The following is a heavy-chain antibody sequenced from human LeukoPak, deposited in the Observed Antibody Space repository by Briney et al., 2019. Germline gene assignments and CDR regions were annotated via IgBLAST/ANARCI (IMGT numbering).Heavy chain of an antibody. Sequence: SQTLSLTCAVSGGSISSGGYSWSWIRQPPGTGLEWIGYIYHSGSTYYNPSLKSRVTISVDRSKNQFSLKLSSVTAADTAVYYCARGYYGSGSSYYFDYWGQGTLVTVSS. CDR2: IYHSGST. J-gene: IGHJ4*02. D-gene: IGHD3-10*01. CDR3: ARGYYGSGSSYYFDY. V-gene: IGHV4-30-2*01. CDR1: GGSISSGGYS.